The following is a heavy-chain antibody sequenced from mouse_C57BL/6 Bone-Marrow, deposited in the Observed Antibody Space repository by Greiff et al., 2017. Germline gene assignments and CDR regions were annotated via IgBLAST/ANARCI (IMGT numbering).Heavy chain of an antibody. J-gene: IGHJ4*01. CDR3: ARESLLYGSSYVDAMDY. CDR2: INPSSGYT. CDR1: GYTFTSYW. V-gene: IGHV1-7*01. Sequence: VQLQQSGAELAKPGASVKLSCKASGYTFTSYWMHWVKQRPGQGLEWIGYINPSSGYTKYNQKFKDKATLTADKSSSTAYMQLSSLTYEDTAVYYCARESLLYGSSYVDAMDYWGQGTSVTVSS. D-gene: IGHD1-1*01.